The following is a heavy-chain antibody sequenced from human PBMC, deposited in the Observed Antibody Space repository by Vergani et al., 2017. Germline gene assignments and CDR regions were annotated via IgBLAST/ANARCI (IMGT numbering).Heavy chain of an antibody. V-gene: IGHV3-13*01. CDR2: IGTAGDT. Sequence: EVQLVESGGGLVKPGGSLRLSCAASGFTFSTYDMHWVRQATGKGLEWVSAIGTAGDTYYPGSVKGRFTISRDNSKNTLYLQMNSLRAEDTAVYYCATTPPFYCGGDCYPDYWGQGTLVTVSS. CDR1: GFTFSTYD. J-gene: IGHJ4*02. CDR3: ATTPPFYCGGDCYPDY. D-gene: IGHD2-21*02.